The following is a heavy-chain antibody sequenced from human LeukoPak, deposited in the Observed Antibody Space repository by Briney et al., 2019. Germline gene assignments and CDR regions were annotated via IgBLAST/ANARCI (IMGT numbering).Heavy chain of an antibody. D-gene: IGHD6-13*01. CDR1: GGSISSYF. CDR3: AREPSTAAGTGRPFVY. J-gene: IGHJ4*02. Sequence: SETLSLTCTVSGGSISSYFWSWIRQPAGKGLEWIGRIYTSVSTNCNPSLKSRVIISVDTSKNQFSLNLSSVTAADTAVYCCAREPSTAAGTGRPFVYWGQGNLVTVSS. V-gene: IGHV4-4*07. CDR2: IYTSVST.